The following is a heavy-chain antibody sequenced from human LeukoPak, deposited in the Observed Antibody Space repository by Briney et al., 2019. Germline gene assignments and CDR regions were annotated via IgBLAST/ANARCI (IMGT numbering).Heavy chain of an antibody. CDR3: AREGDSSGYYFDY. Sequence: GGSLRLSCAASGFTFSSYAMHWVRQAPGKGLEWVAVISYDGSNKYYADSVKGRFTISRDNSKNTLYLQMNSLRAEDTAVYYCAREGDSSGYYFDYWGQGTLVTVSS. D-gene: IGHD3-22*01. J-gene: IGHJ4*02. V-gene: IGHV3-30-3*01. CDR1: GFTFSSYA. CDR2: ISYDGSNK.